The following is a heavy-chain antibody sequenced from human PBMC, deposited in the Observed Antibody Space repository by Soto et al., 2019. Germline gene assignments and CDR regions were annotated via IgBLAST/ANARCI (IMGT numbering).Heavy chain of an antibody. Sequence: PGGSLRLSCAASGFTFSSYAMSWVRQAPGKGLEWVSAIIGSGGSTYYADYVKGRFTISRDNSKNTLYLQMNSLRVEDTDVYYCVNEGCSGTYYHYVKAVWGQGTTVTVSS. CDR1: GFTFSSYA. V-gene: IGHV3-23*01. CDR3: VNEGCSGTYYHYVKAV. J-gene: IGHJ6*01. CDR2: IIGSGGST. D-gene: IGHD1-26*01.